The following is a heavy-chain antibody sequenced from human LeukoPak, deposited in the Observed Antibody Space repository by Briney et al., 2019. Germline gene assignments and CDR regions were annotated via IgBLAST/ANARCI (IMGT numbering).Heavy chain of an antibody. V-gene: IGHV3-21*01. Sequence: KPGGSLRLSCAASGFTFSSYSMNWVRQAPGKGLEWVSSISSSSSYIYYADSVKGRFTISRDNAKNSLYLQMNSLRAEDTAVYYCAKDTGSPEQWLGWGFDYWGQGTLVTVSS. D-gene: IGHD6-19*01. J-gene: IGHJ4*02. CDR1: GFTFSSYS. CDR3: AKDTGSPEQWLGWGFDY. CDR2: ISSSSSYI.